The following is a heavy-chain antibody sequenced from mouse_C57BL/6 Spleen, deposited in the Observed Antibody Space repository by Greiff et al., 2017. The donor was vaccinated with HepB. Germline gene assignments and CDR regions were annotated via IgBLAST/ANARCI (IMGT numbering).Heavy chain of an antibody. J-gene: IGHJ1*03. D-gene: IGHD2-2*01. CDR3: ARGRYGYGHWYFDV. CDR1: GYTFTSYG. V-gene: IGHV1-81*01. Sequence: QVQLQQSGAELARPGASVKLSCKASGYTFTSYGISWVKQRTGQGLEWIGEIYPRSGNTYYNEKFKGKATLTADKSSSTAYMELRSLTSEDSAVYFCARGRYGYGHWYFDVWGTGTTVTVSS. CDR2: IYPRSGNT.